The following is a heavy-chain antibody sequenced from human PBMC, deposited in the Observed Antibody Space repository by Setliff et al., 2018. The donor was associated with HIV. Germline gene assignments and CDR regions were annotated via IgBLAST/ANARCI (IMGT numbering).Heavy chain of an antibody. Sequence: VKVSCKASGGTFSSYAISWVRQAPGQGLEWMGGIIPIFGTTNYAQKFQGRVTITADEWTSTAYMELSSLRSEDTAVYYCARDPSIAVAGAAVWGQGTTVTVSS. CDR3: ARDPSIAVAGAAV. V-gene: IGHV1-69*13. D-gene: IGHD6-19*01. CDR2: IIPIFGTT. J-gene: IGHJ6*02. CDR1: GGTFSSYA.